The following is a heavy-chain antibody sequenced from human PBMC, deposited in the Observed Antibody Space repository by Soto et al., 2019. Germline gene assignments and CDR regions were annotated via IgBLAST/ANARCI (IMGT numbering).Heavy chain of an antibody. V-gene: IGHV3-23*01. J-gene: IGHJ6*02. CDR3: AKSRLRYFDWLFSYYYYYGMDV. CDR2: ISGSGGST. D-gene: IGHD3-9*01. Sequence: GGSLRLSCAASGFTFSSYAMSWVRQAPGKGLEWVSAISGSGGSTYYADSVKGRSTISRDNSKNTLYLQMNSLRAEDTAVYYCAKSRLRYFDWLFSYYYYYGMDVWGQGTTVTVSS. CDR1: GFTFSSYA.